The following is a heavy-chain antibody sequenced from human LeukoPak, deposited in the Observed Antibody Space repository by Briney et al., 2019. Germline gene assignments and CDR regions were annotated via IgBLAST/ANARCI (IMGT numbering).Heavy chain of an antibody. CDR1: GFTFSSYS. CDR2: IISSSSTI. D-gene: IGHD3-10*02. J-gene: IGHJ6*04. V-gene: IGHV3-48*04. Sequence: GGSLRLSCAASGFTFSSYSMDWVRQAPGKGLEWISYIISSSSTIYYADSVKGRFTISRDNAKNSLYLQMNSLRAEDTAVYYCAELGITMIGGVWGKGTTVTISS. CDR3: AELGITMIGGV.